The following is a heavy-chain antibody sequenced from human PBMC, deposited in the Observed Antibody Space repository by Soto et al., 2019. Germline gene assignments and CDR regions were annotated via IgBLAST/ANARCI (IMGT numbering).Heavy chain of an antibody. Sequence: LRLSCAAPGFTFSSYGMHWVRQAPGKGLEWVAVISYDGSNKYYADSVKGRFTISRDNSKNTLYLQMNSLRAEDTAVYYCARGVVTATIFRSYFDYWGQGTLVTVSS. D-gene: IGHD2-21*02. V-gene: IGHV3-30*03. CDR3: ARGVVTATIFRSYFDY. J-gene: IGHJ4*02. CDR1: GFTFSSYG. CDR2: ISYDGSNK.